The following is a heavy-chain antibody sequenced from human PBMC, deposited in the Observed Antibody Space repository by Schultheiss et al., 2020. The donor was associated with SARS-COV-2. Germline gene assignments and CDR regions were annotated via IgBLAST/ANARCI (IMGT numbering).Heavy chain of an antibody. CDR2: ISSSSTI. V-gene: IGHV3-48*01. D-gene: IGHD6-6*01. CDR3: ARDRIAARSLRYMDV. CDR1: GFTFSSYS. J-gene: IGHJ6*02. Sequence: GGSLRLSCAASGFTFSSYSMNWVRQAPGKGLEWVSYISSSSTIYYADSVKGRFTISRDNAKNTLYLQMNSLRAEDTAVYYCARDRIAARSLRYMDVWGQGTTVTVSS.